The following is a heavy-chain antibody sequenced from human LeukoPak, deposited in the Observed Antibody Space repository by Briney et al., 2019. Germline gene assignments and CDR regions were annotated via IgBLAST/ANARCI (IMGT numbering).Heavy chain of an antibody. J-gene: IGHJ6*02. V-gene: IGHV1-8*01. D-gene: IGHD4-11*01. CDR1: GYTFTSYD. CDR2: MNPNSGNT. Sequence: ASVKVSCKASGYTFTSYDINWVRQATGQGLEWMGWMNPNSGNTGYAQKFQGRVTMTRNTSISTAYMELSSLRSEDTAVYYCARLFGSNHGMDVWGQGTTVTVSS. CDR3: ARLFGSNHGMDV.